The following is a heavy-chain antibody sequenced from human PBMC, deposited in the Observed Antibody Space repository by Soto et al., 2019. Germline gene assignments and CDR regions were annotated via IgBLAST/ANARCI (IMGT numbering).Heavy chain of an antibody. Sequence: QVHLVQSGAEVKKPGSSVKVSCKASGGSFSNFAFNWVRQAPGQGLEWMGGGIPVFGAANYAQKFQGRVTITADEDTSTVYMELRSLRSEDTAIYFCAGGGSGGEGYNVTPYDHWGQGTLVTVAS. CDR2: GIPVFGAA. CDR1: GGSFSNFA. D-gene: IGHD1-1*01. J-gene: IGHJ4*01. V-gene: IGHV1-69*01. CDR3: AGGGSGGEGYNVTPYDH.